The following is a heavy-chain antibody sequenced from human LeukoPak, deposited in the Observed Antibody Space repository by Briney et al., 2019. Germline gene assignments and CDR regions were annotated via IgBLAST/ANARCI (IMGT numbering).Heavy chain of an antibody. CDR2: ISALNGNT. CDR3: ARGGRWELHAPFDY. V-gene: IGHV1-18*01. D-gene: IGHD1-26*01. Sequence: ASVKVSCKASGYIFTSYGFAWVRQAPGQGLEWMGWISALNGNTNYAQKFQGRVTMTTDTSTSTAYMELRSLRSDDTAVYYCARGGRWELHAPFDYWGQGTLVTVSS. CDR1: GYIFTSYG. J-gene: IGHJ4*02.